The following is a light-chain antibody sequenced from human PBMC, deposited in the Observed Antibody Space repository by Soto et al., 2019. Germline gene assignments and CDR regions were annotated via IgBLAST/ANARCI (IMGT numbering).Light chain of an antibody. Sequence: QSVLTQPASVSGSPGQSITISCTGTSSDVGSYNLVSWYQQYPGKAPKLMIYEGSERQSGVSNRFSGSKSGITASLTISGIQAEDDADYYCCSYAGSSIYVFGTGTKLTVL. J-gene: IGLJ1*01. V-gene: IGLV2-23*01. CDR2: EGS. CDR3: CSYAGSSIYV. CDR1: SSDVGSYNL.